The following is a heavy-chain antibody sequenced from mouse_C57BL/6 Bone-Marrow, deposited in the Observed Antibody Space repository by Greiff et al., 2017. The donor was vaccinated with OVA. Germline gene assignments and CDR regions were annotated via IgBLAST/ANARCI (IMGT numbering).Heavy chain of an antibody. CDR1: GYTFTSYW. CDR2: IHPNSGST. V-gene: IGHV1-64*01. D-gene: IGHD2-5*01. CDR3: ASGSYYSNYGGAY. Sequence: VQLQQPGAELVKPGASVKLSCKASGYTFTSYWMHWVKQRPGQGLEWIGMIHPNSGSTNYNEKFKSKATLTVDKSSSTAYMQLSSLTSEDSAVYYCASGSYYSNYGGAYWGQGTLVTVSA. J-gene: IGHJ3*01.